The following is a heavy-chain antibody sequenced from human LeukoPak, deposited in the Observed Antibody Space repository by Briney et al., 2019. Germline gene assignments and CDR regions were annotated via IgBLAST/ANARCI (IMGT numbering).Heavy chain of an antibody. V-gene: IGHV1-2*02. J-gene: IGHJ4*02. CDR3: ARGSLRYFDY. D-gene: IGHD3-10*01. CDR1: GYTFTGYY. Sequence: ASVKVSCKASGYTFTGYYMHWVPQAPGQGLEWMGWINPNSGDTNSAQKFQDRVTMTRDTSIITSYMELSRLRFDDTAEYYCARGSLRYFDYWGQGTLVTVSS. CDR2: INPNSGDT.